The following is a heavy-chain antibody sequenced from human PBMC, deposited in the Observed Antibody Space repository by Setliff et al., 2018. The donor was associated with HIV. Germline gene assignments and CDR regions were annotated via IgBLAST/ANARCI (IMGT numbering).Heavy chain of an antibody. D-gene: IGHD6-13*01. CDR1: GYTFTTCS. Sequence: GPSVKVSCKASGYTFTTCSIHWVRQAPGQRPEWMGWIHTGTGDTNYAQKFQGRVTMTRDTSISTAYMEMNSLRAEDTAVYYCARSRAAGFDYWGQGTLVTVSS. CDR3: ARSRAAGFDY. J-gene: IGHJ4*02. CDR2: IHTGTGDT. V-gene: IGHV1-3*04.